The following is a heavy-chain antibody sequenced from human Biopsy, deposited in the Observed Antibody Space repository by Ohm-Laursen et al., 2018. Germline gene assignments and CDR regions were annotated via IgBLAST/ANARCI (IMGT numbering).Heavy chain of an antibody. Sequence: ASVKVSCKASGNTFATYHIHWVRQAPGQGLEWMGVISPSGATTSFSQKFQGRITMTRDTSTGTVYMDLNSLGSEDTAVYYCASGRGDPLGVRIIKWPFDYWGQGALVTVSS. CDR1: GNTFATYH. V-gene: IGHV1-46*01. CDR3: ASGRGDPLGVRIIKWPFDY. D-gene: IGHD3-16*01. CDR2: ISPSGATT. J-gene: IGHJ4*02.